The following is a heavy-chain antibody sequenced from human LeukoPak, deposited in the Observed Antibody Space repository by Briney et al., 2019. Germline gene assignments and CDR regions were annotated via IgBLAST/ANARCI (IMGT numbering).Heavy chain of an antibody. V-gene: IGHV3-74*01. CDR3: ASGDYYFDY. CDR1: GFTFSSYW. CDR2: INSDGSST. Sequence: GGSLRPSCAASGFTFSSYWMHWVRHAPGKGLVWVSRINSDGSSTSYADSVKGRFTISRDNAKNTLYLQMNSLRAEDTAVYYCASGDYYFDYWGQGTLVTVSS. D-gene: IGHD3-3*01. J-gene: IGHJ4*02.